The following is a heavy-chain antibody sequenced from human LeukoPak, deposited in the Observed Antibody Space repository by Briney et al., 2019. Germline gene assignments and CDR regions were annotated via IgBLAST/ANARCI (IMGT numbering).Heavy chain of an antibody. D-gene: IGHD1-1*01. V-gene: IGHV3-30*18. CDR2: ISYDGSNK. CDR3: AKAPARTGTAPYYYYYMDV. Sequence: PGRSLRLSCAASGFTFSSYGMHWVRQAPGKGLEWVAVISYDGSNKYYADSVKGRFTISRDNSKNTLYLQMNSLRAEDTAVYYCAKAPARTGTAPYYYYYMDVWGKGTTVTVSS. J-gene: IGHJ6*03. CDR1: GFTFSSYG.